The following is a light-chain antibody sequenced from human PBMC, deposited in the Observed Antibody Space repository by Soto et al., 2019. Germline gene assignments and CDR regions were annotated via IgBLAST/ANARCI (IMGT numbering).Light chain of an antibody. CDR3: QVWDSASDPFV. Sequence: QSALTQPASVSGSPGQSITISCTGTSSDIGGYNYVSWYQQHPGKAPKLIIYEVSNRPSGVSNRFSGSKSGNTASLTISGLQAEDEADYYCQVWDSASDPFVFGPGTKVTVL. J-gene: IGLJ1*01. V-gene: IGLV2-14*01. CDR1: SSDIGGYNY. CDR2: EVS.